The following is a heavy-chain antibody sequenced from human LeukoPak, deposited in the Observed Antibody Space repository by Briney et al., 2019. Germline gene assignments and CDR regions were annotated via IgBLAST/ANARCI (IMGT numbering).Heavy chain of an antibody. CDR1: GYSFTSYW. CDR3: ARFRAGYCSSTSCRNWFDP. J-gene: IGHJ5*02. Sequence: GESLKISCKGSGYSFTSYWIGWVRQMPGKGLEWMGIIYPGDSDTRYSPSFQGQVTTSADKSISTAYLQWSSLKASDTAMYYCARFRAGYCSSTSCRNWFDPWGQGTLVTVSS. V-gene: IGHV5-51*01. CDR2: IYPGDSDT. D-gene: IGHD2-2*01.